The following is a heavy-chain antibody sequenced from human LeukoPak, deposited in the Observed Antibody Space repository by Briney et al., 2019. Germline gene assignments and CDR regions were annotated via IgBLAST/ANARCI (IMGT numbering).Heavy chain of an antibody. Sequence: GGSLRLSCAASGFTFSSYAMHWVRQAPGKGLEWMSVISYDGSNEYYADSVKGRFTISRDNSKNTLYLQMNSLRGEDTAVYYCAKVRVVFNWNYAYYFDYWGQGTLVTVSS. CDR2: ISYDGSNE. D-gene: IGHD1-7*01. CDR1: GFTFSSYA. CDR3: AKVRVVFNWNYAYYFDY. V-gene: IGHV3-30*04. J-gene: IGHJ4*02.